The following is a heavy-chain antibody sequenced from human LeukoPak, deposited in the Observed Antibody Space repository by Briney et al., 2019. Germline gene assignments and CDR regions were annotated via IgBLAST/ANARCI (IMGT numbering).Heavy chain of an antibody. V-gene: IGHV4-38-2*02. D-gene: IGHD6-13*01. CDR3: ARGGAAAGPDY. CDR2: IYHSGST. CDR1: GYSISSGYY. Sequence: SETLSLTCTVSGYSISSGYYWGWIRQPPGKGLEWIGSIYHSGSTYYNPSLKSRVTISVDTSKNQFSLKLSSVTAADTAVYYCARGGAAAGPDYWGQGTLVTVSS. J-gene: IGHJ4*02.